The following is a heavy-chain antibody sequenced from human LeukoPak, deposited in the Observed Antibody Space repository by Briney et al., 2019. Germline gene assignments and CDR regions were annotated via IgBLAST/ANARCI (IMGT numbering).Heavy chain of an antibody. CDR1: GGSFSGYY. J-gene: IGHJ4*02. D-gene: IGHD2-15*01. V-gene: IGHV4-34*01. CDR3: ASGTNYCSGGSCYGDY. Sequence: SETLSLTCAVYGGSFSGYYWSWIRQPPGKGLEWIGEINHSGSTNYNPSLKSRVTISVDTSKNQFSLKLSSVTAADTAVYYCASGTNYCSGGSCYGDYWGQGTLVTVSS. CDR2: INHSGST.